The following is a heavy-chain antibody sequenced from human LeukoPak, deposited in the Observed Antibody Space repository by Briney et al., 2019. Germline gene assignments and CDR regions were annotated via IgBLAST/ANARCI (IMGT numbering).Heavy chain of an antibody. V-gene: IGHV3-33*01. J-gene: IGHJ6*02. CDR3: ARDRSRGVVPAALDV. D-gene: IGHD2-2*01. Sequence: QSGGSLRLSCAASGFTFSSYGMHWVRQAPGKGLEWVAVIWYDGSNKYYADSVKGRFTISRDNSKNTLYLQMNSLEAEDTAVYYCARDRSRGVVPAALDVWGQGTTVTVSS. CDR2: IWYDGSNK. CDR1: GFTFSSYG.